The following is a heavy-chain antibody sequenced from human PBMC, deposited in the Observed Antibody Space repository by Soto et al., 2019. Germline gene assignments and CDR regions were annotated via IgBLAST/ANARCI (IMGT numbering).Heavy chain of an antibody. V-gene: IGHV4-59*11. D-gene: IGHD2-15*01. CDR3: ARLQYTVVTALDI. CDR1: GVSSGSHF. J-gene: IGHJ3*02. Sequence: NPSETLSLTCSVSGVSSGSHFWSWIRQAPGKGPELVGYIYHTVNTNYNPALKSRVTISMDTSENQLSLQLSSVTAADTAVYYCARLQYTVVTALDIWGQGTMVTVSS. CDR2: IYHTVNT.